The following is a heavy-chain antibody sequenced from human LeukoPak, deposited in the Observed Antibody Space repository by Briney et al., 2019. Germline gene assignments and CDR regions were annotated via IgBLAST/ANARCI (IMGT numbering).Heavy chain of an antibody. J-gene: IGHJ5*02. CDR2: ISTSSIYI. D-gene: IGHD2-15*01. Sequence: GGSLRLSCAASGFPFSSYGMHWVRQAPGKGLEWVSSISTSSIYIYYADSVKGRFTISRDNAKNSLYLQMNSLRAEDTALYYCARDATYCAGGSCSRFDPWGQGTLVTVSS. CDR1: GFPFSSYG. CDR3: ARDATYCAGGSCSRFDP. V-gene: IGHV3-21*01.